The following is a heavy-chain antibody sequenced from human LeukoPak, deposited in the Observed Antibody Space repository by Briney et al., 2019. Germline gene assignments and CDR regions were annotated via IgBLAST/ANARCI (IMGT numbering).Heavy chain of an antibody. CDR3: ARVRSCSGGSCYPPYNWFDP. CDR2: IYTSGST. CDR1: GGSISSGSYY. J-gene: IGHJ5*02. Sequence: SETLSLTCTVSGGSISSGSYYWSWIRQPAGKGLEWIGRIYTSGSTNYNPSLKSRVTISVDTSKNQFSLKLSSVTAADTAVYYCARVRSCSGGSCYPPYNWFDPWGQGTLVTVSS. V-gene: IGHV4-61*02. D-gene: IGHD2-15*01.